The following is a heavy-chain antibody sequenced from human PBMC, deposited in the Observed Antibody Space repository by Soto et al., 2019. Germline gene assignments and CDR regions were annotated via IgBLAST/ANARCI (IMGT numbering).Heavy chain of an antibody. CDR1: GGTFSSYA. V-gene: IGHV1-69*13. J-gene: IGHJ6*02. Sequence: ASVKVSCKASGGTFSSYAIGWVRQAPGQGLEWMGGIIPIFGTANYAQKFQGRVTITADESTSTAYMELSSLRSEDTAVYYCARYSSSWYSTYGMDVWGQGTTVTVSS. CDR3: ARYSSSWYSTYGMDV. CDR2: IIPIFGTA. D-gene: IGHD6-13*01.